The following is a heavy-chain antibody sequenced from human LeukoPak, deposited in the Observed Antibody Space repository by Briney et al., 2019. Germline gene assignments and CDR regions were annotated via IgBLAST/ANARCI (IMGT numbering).Heavy chain of an antibody. CDR2: ISWNSGSI. D-gene: IGHD3-16*01. CDR1: GFTVSSNY. CDR3: AKDIKGGSYVDY. J-gene: IGHJ4*02. Sequence: PGGSLRLSCAASGFTVSSNYMSWVRQAPGKGLEWVSGISWNSGSIGYADSVKGRFTISRDNSKNTLYLQMNSLRAEDTAVYYCAKDIKGGSYVDYWGQGTLVTVSS. V-gene: IGHV3-23*01.